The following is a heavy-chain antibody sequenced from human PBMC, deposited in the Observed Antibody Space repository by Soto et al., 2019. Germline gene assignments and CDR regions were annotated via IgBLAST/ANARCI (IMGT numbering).Heavy chain of an antibody. CDR1: GYTFTTYG. Sequence: ASVKVSCKASGYTFTTYGISWVRQAPGEGLEWLGWINTHNGNTNYAQNLQGRVFMTADTSTNTAYMELRSLRSDDTAIYYCTREDSAPYYYCGMDAWGQGTTVTVSS. D-gene: IGHD3-10*01. V-gene: IGHV1-18*01. J-gene: IGHJ6*02. CDR2: INTHNGNT. CDR3: TREDSAPYYYCGMDA.